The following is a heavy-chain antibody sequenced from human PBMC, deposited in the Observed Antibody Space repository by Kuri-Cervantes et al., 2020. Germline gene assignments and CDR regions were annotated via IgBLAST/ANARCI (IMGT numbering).Heavy chain of an antibody. CDR1: GGTFSSYA. V-gene: IGHV1-69*05. CDR2: IIPIFGTA. Sequence: SVKVSCKASGGTFSSYAISWVRQAPGQGLEWMGGIIPIFGTANYAQKFQGRVTITTDESTSTAYMELSSLRSEDTAVYYCARAYNYESNGYYYDYWFDPWGQGTLVTVSS. D-gene: IGHD3-22*01. J-gene: IGHJ5*02. CDR3: ARAYNYESNGYYYDYWFDP.